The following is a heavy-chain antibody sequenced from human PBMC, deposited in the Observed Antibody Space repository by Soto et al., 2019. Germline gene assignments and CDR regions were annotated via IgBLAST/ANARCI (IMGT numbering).Heavy chain of an antibody. Sequence: PSETLSLTCAISGDSVSSNSAAWNWIRQTPSRGLEWLGRTYYKSKWFNNYAVSVKSRITINPDTSQNQFSLHLDSVTPEDTTVFFCARGSWDDVSGHYYRDVGGKGTTVTVSS. CDR1: GDSVSSNSAA. D-gene: IGHD5-12*01. V-gene: IGHV6-1*01. J-gene: IGHJ6*03. CDR2: TYYKSKWFN. CDR3: ARGSWDDVSGHYYRDV.